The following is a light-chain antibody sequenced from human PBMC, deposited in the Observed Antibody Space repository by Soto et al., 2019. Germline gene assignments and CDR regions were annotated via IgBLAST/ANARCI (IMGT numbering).Light chain of an antibody. Sequence: DIQMTQSPSSLSASVGDRVTITCRASQGNSNYLAWYQQKPGKVPKLLIYAASTLQSGVPSRFSGSGSGTDFTLTISSLQPEDVATYYCQKYNSALITFGQGTRLEIK. CDR2: AAS. CDR1: QGNSNY. V-gene: IGKV1-27*01. J-gene: IGKJ5*01. CDR3: QKYNSALIT.